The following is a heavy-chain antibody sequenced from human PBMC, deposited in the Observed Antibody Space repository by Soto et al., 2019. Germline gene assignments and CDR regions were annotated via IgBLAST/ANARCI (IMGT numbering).Heavy chain of an antibody. CDR3: ARHGSSSWYVGAFDI. CDR2: IYSGGST. V-gene: IGHV3-66*04. Sequence: HPGGSLRLSCAASGFTVSSNYMSWVRQAPGKGLEWVSVIYSGGSTYYADSVKGRFTISRDNSKNTLYLQMNSLRAEDTAVYYCARHGSSSWYVGAFDIWGQGTMVTVS. D-gene: IGHD6-13*01. CDR1: GFTVSSNY. J-gene: IGHJ3*02.